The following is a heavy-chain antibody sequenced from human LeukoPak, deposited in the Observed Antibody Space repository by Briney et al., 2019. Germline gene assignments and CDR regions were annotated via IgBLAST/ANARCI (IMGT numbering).Heavy chain of an antibody. CDR1: GGSISRYY. Sequence: SETLSLTCAVYGGSISRYYWSWIRQPPGKGLEWIGYIYYSGSTNYNPSLKSRVTISVDTSKNQFSLKLSSVTAADTAVYYCAATYYDRSPVDYWGQGTLVTVSS. V-gene: IGHV4-59*01. J-gene: IGHJ4*02. CDR3: AATYYDRSPVDY. CDR2: IYYSGST. D-gene: IGHD3-22*01.